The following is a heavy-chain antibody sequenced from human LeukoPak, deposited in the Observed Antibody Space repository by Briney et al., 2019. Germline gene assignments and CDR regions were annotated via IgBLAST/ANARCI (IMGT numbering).Heavy chain of an antibody. CDR3: ARAGGMAVAGPFDY. Sequence: ASVKVSCKASGYTFTGYYMHWVRQAPGQGLEWMGWINPSSGSTNYAQKFQGRVTMTRDTSISTAYMELSSLRSDDTAVYYCARAGGMAVAGPFDYWGQGTLVTVSS. D-gene: IGHD6-19*01. J-gene: IGHJ4*02. V-gene: IGHV1-2*02. CDR2: INPSSGST. CDR1: GYTFTGYY.